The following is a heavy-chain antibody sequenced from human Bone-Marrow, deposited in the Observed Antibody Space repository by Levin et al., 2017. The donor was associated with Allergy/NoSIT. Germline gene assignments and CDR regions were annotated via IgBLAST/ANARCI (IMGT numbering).Heavy chain of an antibody. D-gene: IGHD3-9*01. CDR2: INEGGRNT. Sequence: GSLRLSCRASGFIFSDHAMSWLRQAPGKGLEWVSTINEGGRNTYYLDSVRGRFTISRDNSENTLFVQMTNLRVEDTAVYYCAKSAIGWTTIIPNFEDWGQGTLVTVSS. V-gene: IGHV3-23*01. J-gene: IGHJ4*02. CDR3: AKSAIGWTTIIPNFED. CDR1: GFIFSDHA.